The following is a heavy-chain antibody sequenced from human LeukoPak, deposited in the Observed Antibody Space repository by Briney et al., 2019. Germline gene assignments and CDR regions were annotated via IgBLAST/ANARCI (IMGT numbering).Heavy chain of an antibody. J-gene: IGHJ4*02. Sequence: SETLSLTCTVSGGSISSYYWGWIRQPPGKGLEWIGYIYYSGSTNYNPSLKSRVTISVDTSKNQFSLKLSSVTAADTAVYYCARGGYCSGGSCYGFDYWGQGTLVTVSS. V-gene: IGHV4-59*01. CDR3: ARGGYCSGGSCYGFDY. CDR1: GGSISSYY. CDR2: IYYSGST. D-gene: IGHD2-15*01.